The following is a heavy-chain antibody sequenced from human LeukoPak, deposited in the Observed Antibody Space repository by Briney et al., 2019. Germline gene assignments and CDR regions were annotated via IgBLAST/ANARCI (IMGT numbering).Heavy chain of an antibody. Sequence: KPGGSLRLSCAASGFTFSDYYMSWIRQAPGKGLEWVSYISSSGSTIYYADSVKGRFTISRDNAKNSLYLQMNSLRAEDTAVYYCAREVAQICSSTSCYTLGAAGFDPWGQGTLVTVSS. CDR1: GFTFSDYY. D-gene: IGHD2-2*02. CDR3: AREVAQICSSTSCYTLGAAGFDP. J-gene: IGHJ5*02. CDR2: ISSSGSTI. V-gene: IGHV3-11*01.